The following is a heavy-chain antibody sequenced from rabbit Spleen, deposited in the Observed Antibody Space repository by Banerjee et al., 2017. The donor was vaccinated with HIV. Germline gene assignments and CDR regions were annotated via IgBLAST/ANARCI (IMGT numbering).Heavy chain of an antibody. CDR1: GFSFISGYY. V-gene: IGHV1S40*01. J-gene: IGHJ4*01. Sequence: QSLEESGGGLVQPEGSLTLTCKASGFSFISGYYVCWVRQAPGKGLEWIACIAAGSGGTTYYASWAKGRFTISKTSSTTVTLQATSLTAADTATYFCATGYSDIYFNLWGPGTLVTVS. CDR2: IAAGSGGTT. D-gene: IGHD1-1*01. CDR3: ATGYSDIYFNL.